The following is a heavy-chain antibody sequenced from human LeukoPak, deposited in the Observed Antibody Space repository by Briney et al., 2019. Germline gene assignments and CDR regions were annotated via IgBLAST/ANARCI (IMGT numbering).Heavy chain of an antibody. CDR2: ISAYNGNT. CDR3: ARVRSTGGGMSLYNWFDP. CDR1: GYTFTSYG. J-gene: IGHJ5*02. D-gene: IGHD3-16*01. V-gene: IGHV1-18*01. Sequence: ASVKVSCKASGYTFTSYGISWVRQAPGQGLEWMGWISAYNGNTNYAQKLQGRVTMTTDISTSTAYMELRSLRSDDTAVYYCARVRSTGGGMSLYNWFDPWGQGTLVTVSS.